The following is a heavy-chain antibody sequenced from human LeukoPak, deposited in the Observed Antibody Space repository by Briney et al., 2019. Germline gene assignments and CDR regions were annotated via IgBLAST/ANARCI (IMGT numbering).Heavy chain of an antibody. D-gene: IGHD6-19*01. CDR1: GFTFSSYS. CDR3: ARDMQWLAPFDY. CDR2: ISRSSSYI. J-gene: IGHJ4*02. V-gene: IGHV3-21*01. Sequence: SGGSLRLSCAASGFTFSSYSMNWVRQAPGKGLEWVSSISRSSSYIYYADSVKGRFTISRDNAKNSLYLQMNSLRAEDTAVYYCARDMQWLAPFDYWGQGTLVSVSS.